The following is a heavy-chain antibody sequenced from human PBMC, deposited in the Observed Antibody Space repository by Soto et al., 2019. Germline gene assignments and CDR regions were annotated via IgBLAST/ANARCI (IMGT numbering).Heavy chain of an antibody. CDR1: GLTCSTYG. V-gene: IGHV3-30*18. J-gene: IGHJ4*02. D-gene: IGHD1-1*01. CDR3: AKSVYNWNDGFFDY. CDR2: ISYDGNNK. Sequence: PGGSLRHSCVASGLTCSTYGMRWVRQATGKGLEWVAVISYDGNNKYYADSVKGRFTISRDNSKNTLYLQMSSLRAEDTAVYYCAKSVYNWNDGFFDYWGQGTLVTVSS.